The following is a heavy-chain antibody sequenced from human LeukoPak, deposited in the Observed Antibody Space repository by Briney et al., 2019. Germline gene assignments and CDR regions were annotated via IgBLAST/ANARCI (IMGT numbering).Heavy chain of an antibody. CDR1: GGTFSSYA. D-gene: IGHD3-22*01. V-gene: IGHV1-69*04. CDR2: IIPIFGIA. Sequence: ASVKVSCKASGGTFSSYAISWVRQAPGQGLEWMGRIIPIFGIANYAQKFQDRVTITADKSTSTAYMELSSLRSEDTAVYYCARADSSGYYLYYWGQGTLVTVSS. CDR3: ARADSSGYYLYY. J-gene: IGHJ4*02.